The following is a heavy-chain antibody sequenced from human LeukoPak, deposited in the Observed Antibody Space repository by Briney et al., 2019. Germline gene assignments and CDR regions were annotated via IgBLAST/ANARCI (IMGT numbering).Heavy chain of an antibody. Sequence: GGPLRLSCAASGFTFSTYWMHWVRQAPGKGLVWVSRINNDGTSTRYADSVKGRFTISRDNAKNTLNLQMKSLRAEDTAVYYCVRGPWDYWGQGTLVTVSS. CDR2: INNDGTST. CDR1: GFTFSTYW. V-gene: IGHV3-74*01. J-gene: IGHJ4*02. CDR3: VRGPWDY.